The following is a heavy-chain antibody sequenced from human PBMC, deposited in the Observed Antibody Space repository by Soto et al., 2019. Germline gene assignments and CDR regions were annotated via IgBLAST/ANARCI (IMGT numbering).Heavy chain of an antibody. D-gene: IGHD1-7*01. V-gene: IGHV1-46*01. CDR1: GYTISTYF. CDR3: ETSLQLRKGWAFDY. J-gene: IGHJ4*02. CDR2: INPSDGTT. Sequence: ASVKVSCKASGYTISTYFMQWVRQAPGQGLEWVGIINPSDGTTSYAQKFQGRVTMTRDTSTNTVYMDLSSLRSEDTAVYYCETSLQLRKGWAFDYWGQGTLVTVS.